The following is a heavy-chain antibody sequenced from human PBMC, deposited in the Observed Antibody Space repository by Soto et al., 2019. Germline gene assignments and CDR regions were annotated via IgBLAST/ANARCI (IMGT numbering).Heavy chain of an antibody. CDR3: ARSPPGDTAMVFDY. D-gene: IGHD5-18*01. Sequence: SETLSLTCAVYGGSFSSYYWSWVWQPPGKGLEWIGYIYYTGSTNHNPSLKSRVTISIDRSKNQFSLKLSSVTSADTAMYYCARSPPGDTAMVFDYWGQGTLVTVSS. J-gene: IGHJ4*02. CDR1: GGSFSSYY. V-gene: IGHV4-59*01. CDR2: IYYTGST.